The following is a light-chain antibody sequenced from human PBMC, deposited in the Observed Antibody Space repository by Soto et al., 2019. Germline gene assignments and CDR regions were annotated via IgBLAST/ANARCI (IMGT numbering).Light chain of an antibody. J-gene: IGLJ1*01. CDR3: SSYTSSSTRV. V-gene: IGLV2-14*01. CDR1: SSDVGDYNY. Sequence: QSALTQPASVSGSPGQSITISCTGTSSDVGDYNYVSWYQQHPGKAPKLMIYDVSNRPSGVSNRFSGSKSGNTASLTISGPQAEDEADYSCSSYTSSSTRVFGTGTKLTVL. CDR2: DVS.